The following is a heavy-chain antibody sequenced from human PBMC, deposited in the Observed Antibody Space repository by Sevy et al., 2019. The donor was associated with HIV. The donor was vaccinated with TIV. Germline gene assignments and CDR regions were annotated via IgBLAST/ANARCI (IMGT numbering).Heavy chain of an antibody. V-gene: IGHV3-30*03. D-gene: IGHD6-19*01. J-gene: IGHJ4*02. CDR3: AREGWPLSSGWSRDPYLDF. CDR2: ISFDSNNR. CDR1: GFTFTTYG. Sequence: GGSLRLSCVASGFTFTTYGMHWVRQAPGQGLGWVAVISFDSNNRYYEDSVKGRFTISRDNSKNSMYLQMDSLRPEDTGLYYCAREGWPLSSGWSRDPYLDFWGQGTLVTVSS.